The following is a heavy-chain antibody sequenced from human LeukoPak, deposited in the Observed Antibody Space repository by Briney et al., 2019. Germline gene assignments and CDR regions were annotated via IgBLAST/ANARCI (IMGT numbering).Heavy chain of an antibody. J-gene: IGHJ4*02. V-gene: IGHV1-2*02. CDR2: ISPNSGET. Sequence: AVKVSCQASGYTFTDYYMHWVRQAPGQEGEWMGWISPNSGETSYAHKFQGRVTMTRDTPIRTAYMEVHSLRPDDTAVFYCAREGNFDYWGQGTLVTVSS. CDR1: GYTFTDYY. CDR3: AREGNFDY.